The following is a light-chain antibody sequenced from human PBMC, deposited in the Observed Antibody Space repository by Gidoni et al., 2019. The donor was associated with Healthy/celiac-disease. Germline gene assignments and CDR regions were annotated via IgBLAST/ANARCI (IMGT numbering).Light chain of an antibody. CDR3: SSYAGSNNLV. V-gene: IGLV2-8*01. CDR2: EVS. CDR1: SSDVGGYNY. J-gene: IGLJ1*01. Sequence: QSALTQPPPACRSPGQSVTISCTGTSSDVGGYNYVSWYQQHPGKAPKLMIYEVSKRPSGVPDRFSGSKSGNTASLTVSGLQAEDEADYYCSSYAGSNNLVFGTGTKVTVL.